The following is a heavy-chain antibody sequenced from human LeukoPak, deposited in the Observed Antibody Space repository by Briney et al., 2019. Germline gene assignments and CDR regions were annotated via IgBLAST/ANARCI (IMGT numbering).Heavy chain of an antibody. CDR3: ARVVYGDGQHDY. V-gene: IGHV1-69*13. CDR2: IIPIFGTA. D-gene: IGHD4-17*01. J-gene: IGHJ4*02. CDR1: GGTFSSYA. Sequence: LWASVKVSCTASGGTFSSYAISWVRQAPGQGLEWMGGIIPIFGTANYAQKFQGRVTITADESTSTAYMELSSLRSEDTAVYYCARVVYGDGQHDYWGQGTLVTVSS.